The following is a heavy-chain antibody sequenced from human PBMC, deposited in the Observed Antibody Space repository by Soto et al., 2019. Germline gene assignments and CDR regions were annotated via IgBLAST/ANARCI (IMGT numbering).Heavy chain of an antibody. J-gene: IGHJ6*02. CDR2: IVHIFGTP. D-gene: IGHD3-16*01. CDR3: AGNPLRKAGAYYYYGMDV. V-gene: IGHV1-69*06. Sequence: ASVKVSCKASGGTFSSHAISWVRQAPGQRPEWLGEIVHIFGTPNYAQKFQDRVTLTADKSTGTAYMELRSLRPEDTAIYYCAGNPLRKAGAYYYYGMDVWGQGTTVTVSS. CDR1: GGTFSSHA.